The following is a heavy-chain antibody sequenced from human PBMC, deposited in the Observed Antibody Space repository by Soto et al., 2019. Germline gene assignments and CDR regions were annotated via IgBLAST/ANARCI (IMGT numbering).Heavy chain of an antibody. Sequence: QVQLVQSGAEVKKPGSSVKVSCKASGGTFSSYPISWVRQAPGQGLEWMGRIIPILNIANYAQKLQGRVTLPADNSTNTAYMGLGSLRSAATAPYYCSRTGPATASLHWFDPRGLGSPVTVSS. V-gene: IGHV1-69*02. CDR1: GGTFSSYP. J-gene: IGHJ5*02. D-gene: IGHD2-21*02. CDR2: IIPILNIA. CDR3: SRTGPATASLHWFDP.